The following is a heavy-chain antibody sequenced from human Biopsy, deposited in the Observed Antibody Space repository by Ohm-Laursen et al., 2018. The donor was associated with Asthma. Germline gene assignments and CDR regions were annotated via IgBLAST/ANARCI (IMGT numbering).Heavy chain of an antibody. CDR3: AREGVAGTHIED. V-gene: IGHV3-30-3*01. CDR2: ISYDGSSI. CDR1: GFTFTDYC. J-gene: IGHJ4*02. Sequence: SLRLSCSASGFTFTDYCMHWVRQAPGKGLEWVAVISYDGSSIYYADSVKGRFTISRDNSKNTLSLQMNSLTAEDTAVYYCAREGVAGTHIEDWGQGTLVTVSS. D-gene: IGHD6-19*01.